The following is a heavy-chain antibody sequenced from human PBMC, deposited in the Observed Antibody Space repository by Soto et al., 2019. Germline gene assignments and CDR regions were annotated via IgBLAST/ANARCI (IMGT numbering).Heavy chain of an antibody. CDR1: GYSFTSYW. CDR3: ARRGYIYGGNKVYYYDLKYV. J-gene: IGHJ6*01. CDR2: IYPGDSDT. V-gene: IGHV5-51*01. Sequence: GESLKISCKGSGYSFTSYWIGWVRQMPGKGLEWMGIIYPGDSDTRYSPSFQGQVTISADKSISTAYLQWSSLKASDTAMYYCARRGYIYGGNKVYYYDLKYVWGQRTTVT. D-gene: IGHD5-18*01.